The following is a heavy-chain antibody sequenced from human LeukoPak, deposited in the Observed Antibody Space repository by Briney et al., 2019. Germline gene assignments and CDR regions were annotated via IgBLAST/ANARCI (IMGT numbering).Heavy chain of an antibody. Sequence: SSVKVSCKASGGTLSSYAISWVRQAPGPGLEWMGGIIPIFGTANYAQKFQGRVTITTDEPTSTAYMELSSLRSEDTAVYYCASGDGGYYDSRSWGQGTLVTVSS. D-gene: IGHD3-22*01. CDR3: ASGDGGYYDSRS. V-gene: IGHV1-69*05. J-gene: IGHJ4*02. CDR2: IIPIFGTA. CDR1: GGTLSSYA.